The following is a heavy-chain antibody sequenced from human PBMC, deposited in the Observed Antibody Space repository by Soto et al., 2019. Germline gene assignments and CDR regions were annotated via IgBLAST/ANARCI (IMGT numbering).Heavy chain of an antibody. CDR1: GYTFTSYG. Sequence: ASVKVSCKASGYTFTSYGISWVRQAPGQGLEWMGWISAYNGNTNYAQKLQGRVTMTTDTSTSTAYMELRSLRSDDTAVYYCAREDPRLGAAGTNWFDPWGQGTLVTVSS. CDR2: ISAYNGNT. CDR3: AREDPRLGAAGTNWFDP. J-gene: IGHJ5*02. V-gene: IGHV1-18*01. D-gene: IGHD6-13*01.